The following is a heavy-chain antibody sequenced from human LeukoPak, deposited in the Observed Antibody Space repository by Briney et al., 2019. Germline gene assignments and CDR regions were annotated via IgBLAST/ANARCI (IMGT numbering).Heavy chain of an antibody. CDR3: ARHVNDGDYHLVY. J-gene: IGHJ4*01. D-gene: IGHD4-17*01. V-gene: IGHV4-59*08. CDR2: IYYSGST. Sequence: SETLSLTCTVSGGSISSYYWSWIRQPPGKGLEWIGYIYYSGSTNYNPSLKSRVTISVDTSKNQFSLKLSSVTAADTAVYYCARHVNDGDYHLVYWRQGTLVTVSS. CDR1: GGSISSYY.